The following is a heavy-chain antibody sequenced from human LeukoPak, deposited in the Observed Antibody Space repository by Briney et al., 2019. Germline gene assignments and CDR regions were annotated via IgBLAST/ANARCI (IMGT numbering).Heavy chain of an antibody. D-gene: IGHD2-15*01. Sequence: TGGSLRLSCAASGFIFSGSAMHWVRQASGKGLEWVGRIRSKANSYATAYAASVKGRFTISRDDSKNTAYLQMNSLKTEDTAVYYCTRHQGAGGSGVDYWGQGTLVTVSS. CDR1: GFIFSGSA. CDR2: IRSKANSYAT. J-gene: IGHJ4*02. CDR3: TRHQGAGGSGVDY. V-gene: IGHV3-73*01.